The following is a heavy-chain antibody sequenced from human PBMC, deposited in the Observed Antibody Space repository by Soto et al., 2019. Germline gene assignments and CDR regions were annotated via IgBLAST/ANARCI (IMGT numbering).Heavy chain of an antibody. CDR1: GFTFSSYA. J-gene: IGHJ6*02. D-gene: IGHD3-3*01. CDR3: AKGPDVLRFLEWLPLNYYYYGMDV. CDR2: ISGSGGST. V-gene: IGHV3-23*01. Sequence: PGGSLRLSCAASGFTFSSYAMSWVRQAPGKGLEWVSAISGSGGSTYYADSVKGRFTISRDNSKNTLYLQMNSLRAEDTAVYYYAKGPDVLRFLEWLPLNYYYYGMDVWGPGTMATLPS.